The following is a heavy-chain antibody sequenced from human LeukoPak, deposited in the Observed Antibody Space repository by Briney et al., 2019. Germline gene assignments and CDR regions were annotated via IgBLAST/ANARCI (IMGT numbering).Heavy chain of an antibody. D-gene: IGHD3-9*01. J-gene: IGHJ4*02. CDR3: ARDRPRTDWREEFDY. V-gene: IGHV3-30*04. CDR2: ISDYGNTK. CDR1: GFTFSNYA. Sequence: PGGSLRLSCAASGFTFSNYAMHWVRQAPVKGLEWVAVISDYGNTKYYAVSVKGRFTISRDSSKNMLYLEMNSLRVEDTAVYYCARDRPRTDWREEFDYWGQGTLVTVSS.